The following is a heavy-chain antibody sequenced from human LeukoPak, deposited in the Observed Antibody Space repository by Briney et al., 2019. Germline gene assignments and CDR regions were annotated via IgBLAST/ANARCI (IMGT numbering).Heavy chain of an antibody. CDR2: ISYDGSNK. Sequence: PGGTLRLSCAASGFTFSSYGMHWVRQAPGKGLEWVAVISYDGSNKYYADSVKGRFTISRDSSKNTLYLQMNSLRAEDTAVYYCAKEPYGDNGLVLGYWGQGTLVTVSS. CDR3: AKEPYGDNGLVLGY. V-gene: IGHV3-30*18. D-gene: IGHD4-17*01. J-gene: IGHJ4*02. CDR1: GFTFSSYG.